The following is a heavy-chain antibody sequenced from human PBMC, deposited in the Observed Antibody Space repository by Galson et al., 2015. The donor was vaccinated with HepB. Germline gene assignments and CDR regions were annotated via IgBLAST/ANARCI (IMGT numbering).Heavy chain of an antibody. CDR2: VHSSSLYS. V-gene: IGHV3-11*06. Sequence: SGFTFSDFYMNWIRQAPGKGLEWVSYVHSSSLYSNYGDSVKGRFTISRDNSRNTLYLQMDSLRIEDTSVYYCARFLRSAFTFDFWGHVTLVTVSS. D-gene: IGHD3-3*01. CDR3: ARFLRSAFTFDF. CDR1: GFTFSDFY. J-gene: IGHJ4*01.